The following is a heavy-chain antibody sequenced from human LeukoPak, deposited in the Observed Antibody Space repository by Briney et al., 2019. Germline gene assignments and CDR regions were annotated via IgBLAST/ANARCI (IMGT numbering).Heavy chain of an antibody. CDR2: ISSSSSYI. D-gene: IGHD3-10*02. V-gene: IGHV3-21*01. CDR3: AELGITMIGGV. J-gene: IGHJ6*04. CDR1: GFPFSSYA. Sequence: GSLRLSCAASGFPFSSYAMTWVRQAPGKGLEWVSFISSSSSYIYYADSMKGRFTISRDNAKNSLYLQMNSLRAEDTAVYYCAELGITMIGGVWGKGTTVTISS.